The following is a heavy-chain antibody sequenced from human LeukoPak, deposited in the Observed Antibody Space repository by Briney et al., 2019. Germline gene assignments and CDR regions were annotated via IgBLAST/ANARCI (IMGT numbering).Heavy chain of an antibody. J-gene: IGHJ6*03. CDR1: GGSISSYY. CDR3: ARGDLYYYYMDV. CDR2: IYYSGST. Sequence: SETLSLTCTGSGGSISSYYWSWIRQPPGKGLEWIGYIYYSGSTNYNPSLKSRVTISVDTSKNQFSLKLSSVTAADTAVYYCARGDLYYYYMDVWGKGTTVTVSS. V-gene: IGHV4-59*01.